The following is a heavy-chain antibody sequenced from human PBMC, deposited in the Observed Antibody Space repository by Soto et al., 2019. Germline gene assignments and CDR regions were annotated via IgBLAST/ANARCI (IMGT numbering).Heavy chain of an antibody. J-gene: IGHJ6*02. V-gene: IGHV4-31*03. CDR1: GGSISSGGYY. D-gene: IGHD6-13*01. CDR2: IYYSGST. CDR3: AREAAGNSGMYYYYYGMDV. Sequence: PSETLSLTCTVSGGSISSGGYYWSWIRQHPGKGLEWIGYIYYSGSTYYNPSLKSRVTISVDTSKNQFSLKLSSVTAADTAVYYRAREAAGNSGMYYYYYGMDVWGQGTTVTVSS.